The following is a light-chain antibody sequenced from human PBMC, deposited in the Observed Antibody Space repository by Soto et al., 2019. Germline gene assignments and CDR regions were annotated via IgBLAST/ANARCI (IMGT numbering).Light chain of an antibody. V-gene: IGKV3-11*01. Sequence: EIVLTQSPATLSLSPGERATLSCRASQSVTSSLAWFQQKPGQAPRLLIYDISARATGIPARFSGSGSGTDFTLTISSLQPEDFATYYCQQVKSYPRTFGGGTKVDI. CDR2: DIS. J-gene: IGKJ4*01. CDR1: QSVTSS. CDR3: QQVKSYPRT.